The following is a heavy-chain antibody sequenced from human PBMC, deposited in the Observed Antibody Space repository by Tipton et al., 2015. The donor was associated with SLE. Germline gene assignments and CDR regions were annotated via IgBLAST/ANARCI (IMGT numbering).Heavy chain of an antibody. V-gene: IGHV3-30*14. J-gene: IGHJ3*02. D-gene: IGHD5-12*01. CDR3: ARDGYSGSLDGYDI. Sequence: SLRLSCGASGFTFSGYALHWVRQGPDKGLEWVAAVSYDGSKKNHADSVKGRFTISRDNSKNTLYLQMGSLRAEDMAVYYCARDGYSGSLDGYDIWGQGTMVTVSS. CDR2: VSYDGSKK. CDR1: GFTFSGYA.